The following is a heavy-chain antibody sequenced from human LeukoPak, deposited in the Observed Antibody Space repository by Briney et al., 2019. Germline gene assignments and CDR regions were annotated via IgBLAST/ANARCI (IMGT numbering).Heavy chain of an antibody. J-gene: IGHJ4*02. D-gene: IGHD5-18*01. Sequence: SETLSLTCNVSGASIRSGRNYWGWIRQSPGKGLEWIGSIYYSGSSSYNPSLQSRVSISVDTSTNHISLMVFSLTAADTALYYCARHVSGSAMMHYFDYWGQGNLVTVSS. CDR3: ARHVSGSAMMHYFDY. V-gene: IGHV4-39*01. CDR2: IYYSGSS. CDR1: GASIRSGRNY.